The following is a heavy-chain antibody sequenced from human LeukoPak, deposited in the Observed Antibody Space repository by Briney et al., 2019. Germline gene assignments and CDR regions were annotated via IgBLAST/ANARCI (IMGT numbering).Heavy chain of an antibody. CDR2: ISSSSSYI. J-gene: IGHJ6*03. CDR3: ARDRGPALVRSDYYYYMDV. D-gene: IGHD6-6*01. V-gene: IGHV3-21*01. Sequence: GGSLRLSCAASGFTFSSYSMNWVRQAPGKGLEWVSSISSSSSYIYYADSVKGRFTISRDNAKNSLYLQMNSLRAEDTAVYYCARDRGPALVRSDYYYYMDVWGKGTTVTVSS. CDR1: GFTFSSYS.